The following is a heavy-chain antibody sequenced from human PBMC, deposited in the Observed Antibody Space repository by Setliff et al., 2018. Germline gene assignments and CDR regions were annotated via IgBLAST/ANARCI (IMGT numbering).Heavy chain of an antibody. Sequence: GGSLRLSCAASGFTFSSYAMSWVRQAPGKGLEWVSAISGSGGSTYDADSVKGRFTISRDNSKKTLYLQMNSLRAEDTAVYYCAKVNNRFWSGYYPYYYGMDVWGQGTTVTVSS. V-gene: IGHV3-23*01. CDR3: AKVNNRFWSGYYPYYYGMDV. CDR1: GFTFSSYA. J-gene: IGHJ6*02. CDR2: ISGSGGST. D-gene: IGHD3-3*01.